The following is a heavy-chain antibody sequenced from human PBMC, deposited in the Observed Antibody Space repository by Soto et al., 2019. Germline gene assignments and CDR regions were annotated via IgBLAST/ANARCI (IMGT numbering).Heavy chain of an antibody. Sequence: GASVKVSCKASGYRFTTHYIHWVRQAPGQGLEWMGRMNLDTGGTTYAQNFHGRVTMTTDTSTATAHMELRSLISDDTAVYYCARVIMIFGVANLGSYFDYWGQGTRVTVSS. CDR1: GYRFTTHY. V-gene: IGHV1-2*06. D-gene: IGHD3-3*01. CDR2: MNLDTGGT. J-gene: IGHJ4*02. CDR3: ARVIMIFGVANLGSYFDY.